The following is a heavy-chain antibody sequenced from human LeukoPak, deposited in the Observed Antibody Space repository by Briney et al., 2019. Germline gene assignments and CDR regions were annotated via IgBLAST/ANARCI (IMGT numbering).Heavy chain of an antibody. CDR1: GGSFSGYS. CDR2: VNHSGST. J-gene: IGHJ6*02. V-gene: IGHV4-34*01. CDR3: ARGSYSSGLPNYYYGMDV. D-gene: IGHD6-19*01. Sequence: PSETLSLTCGIYGGSFSGYSWSWIRQPPGKGLEWIGDVNHSGSTNYSPSLKSRVTISLDTSKSQFSLKLSSVTAADTAMYYCARGSYSSGLPNYYYGMDVWGQGTLVTVSS.